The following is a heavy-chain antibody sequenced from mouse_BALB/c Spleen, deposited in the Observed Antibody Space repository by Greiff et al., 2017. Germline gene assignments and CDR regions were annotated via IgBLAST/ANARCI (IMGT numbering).Heavy chain of an antibody. CDR2: IWAGGST. Sequence: QVQLKESGPGLVAPSQSLSITCTVSGFSLTSYGVHWVRQPPGKGLEWLGVIWAGGSTNYNSALMSRLSISKDNSKSQVFLKMNSLQTDDTAMYYCARGDFYIAYWGQGTLVTVSA. CDR3: ARGDFYIAY. J-gene: IGHJ3*01. V-gene: IGHV2-9*02. CDR1: GFSLTSYG. D-gene: IGHD2-12*01.